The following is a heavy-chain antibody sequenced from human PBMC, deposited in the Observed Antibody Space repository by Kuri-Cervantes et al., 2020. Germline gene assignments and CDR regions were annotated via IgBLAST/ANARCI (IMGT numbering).Heavy chain of an antibody. V-gene: IGHV4-39*01. D-gene: IGHD6-19*01. CDR1: GGSISSSSYY. CDR3: ARHDSSGWYSERVVDY. J-gene: IGHJ4*02. CDR2: IYSSGST. Sequence: SETLSLTCTVSGGSISSSSYYWGWIRQPPGKGLEWIGSIYSSGSTSYNPSLTSRVTISVDTSKNQFSLKLSSVTAADTAVYYCARHDSSGWYSERVVDYWGQGTLVTVSS.